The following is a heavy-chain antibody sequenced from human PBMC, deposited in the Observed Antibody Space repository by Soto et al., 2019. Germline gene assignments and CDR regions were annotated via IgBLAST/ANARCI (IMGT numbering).Heavy chain of an antibody. J-gene: IGHJ6*02. Sequence: GESLNLSCNGSGYSFTSYWISWVRQMPWKGLEWMGRIDPNDSYTNYSPSFQGHVTISADKSISTTYLQWSSLKASDTAMYYCARHVTGHYYYYGMDVWGQGTTVTVSS. V-gene: IGHV5-10-1*01. D-gene: IGHD1-20*01. CDR2: IDPNDSYT. CDR3: ARHVTGHYYYYGMDV. CDR1: GYSFTSYW.